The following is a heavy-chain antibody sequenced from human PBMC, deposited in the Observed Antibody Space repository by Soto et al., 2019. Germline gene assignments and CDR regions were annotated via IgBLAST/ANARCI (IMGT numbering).Heavy chain of an antibody. V-gene: IGHV4-39*01. J-gene: IGHJ3*02. CDR2: IYYSGNT. Sequence: PSETLSLTCTVSGGSISSGYYYWGWIRQPPGKGLEWIGNIYYSGNTYYNASLKSRVTISVDTSKNQFSLKLSSVTAADTAVYYCARHGGAAAQYPRTLDIWGQGTMVTVS. D-gene: IGHD6-13*01. CDR1: GGSISSGYYY. CDR3: ARHGGAAAQYPRTLDI.